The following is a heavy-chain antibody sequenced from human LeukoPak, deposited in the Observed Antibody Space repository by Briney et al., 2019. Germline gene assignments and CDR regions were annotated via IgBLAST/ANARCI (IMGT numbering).Heavy chain of an antibody. V-gene: IGHV3-20*04. Sequence: GGSLRLSCAASGFTFDDYGMSWVRQAPGKGLEWVSGINWNGGSTGYADSVKGRFTISRDNAKNSLYLQMNSLRAEDTALYYCARAEYSSGYSYYFDYWGQGTLVTVSS. J-gene: IGHJ4*02. CDR1: GFTFDDYG. CDR3: ARAEYSSGYSYYFDY. CDR2: INWNGGST. D-gene: IGHD3-22*01.